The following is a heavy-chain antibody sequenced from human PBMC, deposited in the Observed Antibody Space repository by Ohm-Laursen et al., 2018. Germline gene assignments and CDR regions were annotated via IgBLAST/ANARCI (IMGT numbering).Heavy chain of an antibody. CDR2: INPNSGGT. V-gene: IGHV1-2*02. J-gene: IGHJ4*02. CDR3: ARDVYYDNSGYSPDY. Sequence: ASVKVSCKASGYTFTGYYMYWVRQAPGQGLEWMGWINPNSGGTNYAQKFQGRVTMTRDTSISTAYMELSSLRSDDTAVYFCARDVYYDNSGYSPDYWGQGTLVTVSS. D-gene: IGHD3-22*01. CDR1: GYTFTGYY.